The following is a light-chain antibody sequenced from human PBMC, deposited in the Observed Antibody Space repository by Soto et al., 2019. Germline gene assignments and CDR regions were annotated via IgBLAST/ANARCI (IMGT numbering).Light chain of an antibody. CDR2: AAS. CDR3: QQSYSTPV. J-gene: IGKJ2*01. V-gene: IGKV1-39*01. Sequence: DIQMTQSPSSLSASVGDRVTITCRASQSISSYLNWYQQKPGKAPKLLIYAASSLQSGVPSRFSRSGSGTDFTLTISCLQPEDFATYYCQQSYSTPVFGQGTKLEIK. CDR1: QSISSY.